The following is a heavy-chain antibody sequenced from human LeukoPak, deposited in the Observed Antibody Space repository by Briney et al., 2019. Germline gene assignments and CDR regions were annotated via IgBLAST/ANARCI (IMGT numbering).Heavy chain of an antibody. J-gene: IGHJ4*02. CDR3: ARDPPIAVAGTHFDY. CDR2: ISAYNGNT. CDR1: GGTFSSYA. D-gene: IGHD6-19*01. V-gene: IGHV1-18*01. Sequence: ASVKVSCKASGGTFSSYAISWVRQAPGQGLEWMGWISAYNGNTNYAQKLQGRVTMTTDTSTSTAYMELRSLRSDDTAVYYCARDPPIAVAGTHFDYWGQGTLVTVSS.